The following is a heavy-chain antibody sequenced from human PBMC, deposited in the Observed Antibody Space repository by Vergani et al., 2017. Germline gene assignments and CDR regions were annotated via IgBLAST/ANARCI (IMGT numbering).Heavy chain of an antibody. V-gene: IGHV3-23*04. J-gene: IGHJ4*02. CDR1: GFTFSDYY. CDR3: AKDRWEIAAAYFDY. D-gene: IGHD6-13*01. CDR2: ISGSGGST. Sequence: VQLVESGGGLVKPGGSLRLSCAASGFTFSDYYMSWIRQAPGKGLEWVSAISGSGGSTYYADSVKGRFTISRDNSKNTLYLQMNSLRAEDTAVYYCAKDRWEIAAAYFDYWGQGTLVTVSS.